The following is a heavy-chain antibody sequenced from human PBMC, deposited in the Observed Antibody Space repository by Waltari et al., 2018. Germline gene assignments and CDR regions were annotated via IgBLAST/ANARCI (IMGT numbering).Heavy chain of an antibody. CDR2: IYSGGST. CDR3: ARLEWLSSSWPHFDY. V-gene: IGHV3-53*01. J-gene: IGHJ4*02. D-gene: IGHD6-13*01. CDR1: GFTVSSNY. Sequence: EVQLVESGGGLIQPGGSLRLSCVASGFTVSSNYMSWVRQAPGKGLEWVSVIYSGGSTYYADSVKGRFTISRDNSKNTLYLQMNSLRAEDTAVYYCARLEWLSSSWPHFDYWGQGTLVTVSS.